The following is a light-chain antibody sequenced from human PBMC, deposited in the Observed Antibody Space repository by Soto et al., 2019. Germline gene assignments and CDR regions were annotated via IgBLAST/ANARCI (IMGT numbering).Light chain of an antibody. Sequence: EIVMTQSPATLSVSPGESATLSCRASQSVSSNLAWYQQKPGQAPRLLIYGASTRATGIPARFSGCGSGTDFTLSISTLHSEDFAVYYCQQYNTWPRLTFGGGTKVEIK. J-gene: IGKJ4*01. CDR3: QQYNTWPRLT. V-gene: IGKV3-15*01. CDR1: QSVSSN. CDR2: GAS.